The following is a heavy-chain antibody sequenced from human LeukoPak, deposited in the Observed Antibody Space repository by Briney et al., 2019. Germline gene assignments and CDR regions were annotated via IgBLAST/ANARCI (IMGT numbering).Heavy chain of an antibody. CDR3: ARVLAYSRYYYYYHMDV. CDR1: GGSISSSSYY. Sequence: SETLSLTCTVSGGSISSSSYYWGWIRQPPGKGLEWIGSIYYSGSTYYNPSLKSRVTISVDTSKNQFSLKLSSVTAADTAVYYCARVLAYSRYYYYYHMDVWGKGTTVTVSS. V-gene: IGHV4-39*07. CDR2: IYYSGST. J-gene: IGHJ6*03. D-gene: IGHD6-13*01.